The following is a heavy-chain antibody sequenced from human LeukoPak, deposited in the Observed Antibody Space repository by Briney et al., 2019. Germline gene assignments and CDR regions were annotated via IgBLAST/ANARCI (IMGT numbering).Heavy chain of an antibody. Sequence: ASVKVSCKASGYTFTGYYMHWVRQAPGQGLERMGWINPNSGGTNYAQKFHGRVTMTRDTYISTAYMELSRHRSDDTAVYYCARDRGRGSGWVVYWGQGTLVTVSS. CDR2: INPNSGGT. CDR3: ARDRGRGSGWVVY. CDR1: GYTFTGYY. V-gene: IGHV1-2*02. J-gene: IGHJ4*02. D-gene: IGHD6-19*01.